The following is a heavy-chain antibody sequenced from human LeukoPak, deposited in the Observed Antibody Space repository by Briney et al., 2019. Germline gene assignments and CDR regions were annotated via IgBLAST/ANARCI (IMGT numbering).Heavy chain of an antibody. V-gene: IGHV3-33*01. CDR3: AQAYYDSSGYYDAFDI. J-gene: IGHJ3*02. CDR1: GFTVSSYG. CDR2: IGYDGSNK. D-gene: IGHD3-22*01. Sequence: GRSLRLSCAASGFTVSSYGMHWVRQAPGKGLEWVAVIGYDGSNKYYADSVKGRFTVSRDNSKTTLYLKMNSLRADDTAVYYCAQAYYDSSGYYDAFDIWGQGTMVTVSS.